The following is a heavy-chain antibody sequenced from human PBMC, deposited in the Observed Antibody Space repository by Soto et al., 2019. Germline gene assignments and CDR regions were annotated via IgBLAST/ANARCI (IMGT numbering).Heavy chain of an antibody. CDR1: GFIFSSYS. V-gene: IGHV3-23*01. D-gene: IGHD1-26*01. J-gene: IGHJ4*02. Sequence: EVQLLESGGGLIQPGGSLRLSCAASGFIFSSYSMTWVRQAPGKGLECVSGMSGSGDSIYYANSVKGRFTISRDNSKNTLYLQMNILRAEDTAVYYCAKAVPIRIGSRRLFDDWGQGTLVTVSS. CDR2: MSGSGDSI. CDR3: AKAVPIRIGSRRLFDD.